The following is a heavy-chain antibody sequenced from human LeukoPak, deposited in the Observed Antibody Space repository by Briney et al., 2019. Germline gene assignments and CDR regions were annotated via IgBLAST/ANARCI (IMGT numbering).Heavy chain of an antibody. CDR1: EGTFSSYA. J-gene: IGHJ4*02. CDR2: IIPIFGTA. V-gene: IGHV1-69*05. Sequence: SVKVSCKASEGTFSSYAISWVRQAPGQGLEWMGGIIPIFGTANYAQKFQGRVTITTDESTSTAYMELSSLRSEDTAVYYCARGRVNSSGWYVGDYWGQGTLVTVSS. D-gene: IGHD6-19*01. CDR3: ARGRVNSSGWYVGDY.